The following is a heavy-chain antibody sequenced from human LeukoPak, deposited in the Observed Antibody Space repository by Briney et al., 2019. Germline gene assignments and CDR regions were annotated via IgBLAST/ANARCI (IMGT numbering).Heavy chain of an antibody. J-gene: IGHJ4*02. D-gene: IGHD6-19*01. CDR1: SGSISNGGYY. CDR3: ARAVMVAGVGGKFDY. V-gene: IGHV4-39*07. CDR2: IYYSGTS. Sequence: PSETLSLTCTVSSGSISNGGYYWVWIRQPPGKGLEWIGSIYYSGTSYYNPSLTSRVTISVDTSKNQFSLKLSSVTAADTAVYYWARAVMVAGVGGKFDYWAREPWSPSPQ.